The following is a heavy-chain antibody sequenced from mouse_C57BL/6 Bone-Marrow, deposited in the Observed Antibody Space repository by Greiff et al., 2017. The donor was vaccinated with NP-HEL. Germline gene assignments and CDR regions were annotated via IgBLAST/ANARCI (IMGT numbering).Heavy chain of an antibody. CDR3: LIATVVGDY. CDR1: GYTFNSSW. J-gene: IGHJ2*01. D-gene: IGHD1-1*01. V-gene: IGHV1-55*01. Sequence: QVQLQQPGAELVKPGASVKLSCKASGYTFNSSWITWVKQRPGQGLEWIGDIYPGSGSTNYNEKFKSKATLTVDTSSSTASMQLTILTSADIAVGYCLIATVVGDYWGQGTTLTVSS. CDR2: IYPGSGST.